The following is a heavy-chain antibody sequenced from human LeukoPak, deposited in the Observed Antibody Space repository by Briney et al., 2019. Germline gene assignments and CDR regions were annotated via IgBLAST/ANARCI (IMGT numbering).Heavy chain of an antibody. V-gene: IGHV3-33*01. Sequence: GGSLRLSCAASGFTFSSYGMHWVRQAPGKGLEWVAVIWYDGSNKYYADSVKGRFTISGDNSKNTLYLQMNSLRAEDTAVYYCARNYEVDYYYYGMDVWGQGTTVTVSS. CDR2: IWYDGSNK. J-gene: IGHJ6*02. CDR1: GFTFSSYG. D-gene: IGHD1-7*01. CDR3: ARNYEVDYYYYGMDV.